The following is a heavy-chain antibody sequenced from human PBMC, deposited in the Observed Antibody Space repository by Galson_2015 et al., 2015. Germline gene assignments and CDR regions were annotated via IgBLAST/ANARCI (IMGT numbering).Heavy chain of an antibody. V-gene: IGHV3-64D*08. CDR2: ISSNGGST. D-gene: IGHD6-19*01. J-gene: IGHJ4*02. CDR1: GFTFSSYA. Sequence: SLRLSCAASGFTFSSYAMHWVRQAPGKGLEYVSAISSNGGSTYYADSVKGRFTISRDNSKNTLYLQMSSLRAEDTAVYYCVKELVAGTDYWGQGTLVTVSS. CDR3: VKELVAGTDY.